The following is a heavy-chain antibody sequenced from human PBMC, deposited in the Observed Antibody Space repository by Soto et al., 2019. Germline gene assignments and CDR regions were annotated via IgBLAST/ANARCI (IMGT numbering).Heavy chain of an antibody. D-gene: IGHD3-9*01. V-gene: IGHV3-30*18. J-gene: IGHJ5*02. CDR1: GFTFSSYG. Sequence: QVQLVESGGGVVQPGRSLRLSCAASGFTFSSYGMHWVRQAPGKGLEWVAVISYDGSNKYYADSVKGRFTISRDNSKNTLYLQMNSLRAEDTAVYYCAHDPKGVRYFGPTQFDPWGQGTLVTVSS. CDR2: ISYDGSNK. CDR3: AHDPKGVRYFGPTQFDP.